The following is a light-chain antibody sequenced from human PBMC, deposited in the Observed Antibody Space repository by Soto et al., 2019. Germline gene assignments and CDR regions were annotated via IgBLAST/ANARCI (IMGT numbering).Light chain of an antibody. Sequence: AIRMTQSPSSFSASTGDRVTITCRASQGISSYLAWYQQKPGKAPKLLIYAASTLQSGVPSRFSGSGSGTEFTLTISSLQSEDFATYYCQQYYSYPPTFGQGTKLEIK. CDR2: AAS. V-gene: IGKV1-8*01. CDR1: QGISSY. CDR3: QQYYSYPPT. J-gene: IGKJ2*01.